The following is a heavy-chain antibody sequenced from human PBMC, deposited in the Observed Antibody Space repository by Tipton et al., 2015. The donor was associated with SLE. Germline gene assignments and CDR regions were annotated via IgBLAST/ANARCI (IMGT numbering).Heavy chain of an antibody. J-gene: IGHJ4*02. CDR3: IPRGYSGY. CDR2: IKSKADGGTT. CDR1: GFTSTNAW. D-gene: IGHD5-12*01. V-gene: IGHV3-15*01. Sequence: SLRLSCTVSGFTSTNAWMSWVRQAPGKGLEWVGRIKSKADGGTTDYVAPVKGRLTMSRDDSKNTLYLQMNSLKTEDTAVYYCIPRGYSGYWGQGTLVTVSS.